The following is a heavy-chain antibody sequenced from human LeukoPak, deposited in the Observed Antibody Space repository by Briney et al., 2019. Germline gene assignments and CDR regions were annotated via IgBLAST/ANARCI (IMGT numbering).Heavy chain of an antibody. CDR3: ARAYWGVYYFDY. D-gene: IGHD7-27*01. CDR1: GFTFSSYA. CDR2: ISGSGGST. J-gene: IGHJ4*02. Sequence: GGSLRLSCAASGFTFSSYAMSWVRQAPGKGLEWVSAISGSGGSTYYADSVKGRFTISRDNSKNTLYLQMNSLRAEDTAVYYCARAYWGVYYFDYWGQGTLVTVSS. V-gene: IGHV3-23*01.